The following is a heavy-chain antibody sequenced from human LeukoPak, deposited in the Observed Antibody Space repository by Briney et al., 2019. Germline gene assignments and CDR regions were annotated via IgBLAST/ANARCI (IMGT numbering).Heavy chain of an antibody. CDR1: GLTFSNYW. Sequence: PGGSLRLSCAASGLTFSNYWMHWVRQAPGKGLEWVSLIHTDGRTTFYADSVQGRFTISRDNARNTLYLQMNSPRAGDTAVCYCASLSGSRGSAFDVWGQGTMVTVSS. CDR2: IHTDGRTT. J-gene: IGHJ3*01. CDR3: ASLSGSRGSAFDV. D-gene: IGHD1-26*01. V-gene: IGHV3-74*01.